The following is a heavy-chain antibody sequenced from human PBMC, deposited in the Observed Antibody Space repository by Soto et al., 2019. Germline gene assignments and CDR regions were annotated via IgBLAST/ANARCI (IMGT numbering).Heavy chain of an antibody. J-gene: IGHJ3*01. CDR3: ARGDVFDL. CDR2: IYSSGNA. Sequence: QVQLQESGPGLVKPSETVSLICTVSGDSISGYYWSWIRQPAGKGLEWIGRIYSSGNANYNPSLKSRVSMSVDMSKNQFSLMVTSVTAADTAMYYCARGDVFDLWGQGTKVTVSS. CDR1: GDSISGYY. V-gene: IGHV4-4*07.